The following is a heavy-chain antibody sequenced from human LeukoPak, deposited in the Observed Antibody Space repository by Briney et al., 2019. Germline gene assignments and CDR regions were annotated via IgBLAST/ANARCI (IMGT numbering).Heavy chain of an antibody. J-gene: IGHJ4*02. CDR1: GGSISSSH. D-gene: IGHD6-19*01. V-gene: IGHV4-4*07. CDR3: ARLSSSSAWIPFDY. Sequence: PSETLSLTCTVSGGSISSSHWSWLRQPAGKGLEGIGRMYISGNTNYNPSLENRVTMSLDTAKNQFSLKLSSVTAADTAVYYCARLSSSSAWIPFDYWGQGTLVTVSP. CDR2: MYISGNT.